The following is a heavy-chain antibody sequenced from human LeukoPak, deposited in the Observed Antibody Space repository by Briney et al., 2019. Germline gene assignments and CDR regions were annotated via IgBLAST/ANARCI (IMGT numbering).Heavy chain of an antibody. CDR1: GFSFSSYS. Sequence: QAGGSLRPSCAASGFSFSSYSMNWARQSPGKGLEWDSYISSSSSTISYADSVKGRFTISRDNAKSSLHLQMNNLRAEDTAVYYCARDGESIGGGFDIWGQGTMVNVSP. CDR3: ARDGESIGGGFDI. V-gene: IGHV3-48*01. J-gene: IGHJ3*02. D-gene: IGHD2-15*01. CDR2: ISSSSSTI.